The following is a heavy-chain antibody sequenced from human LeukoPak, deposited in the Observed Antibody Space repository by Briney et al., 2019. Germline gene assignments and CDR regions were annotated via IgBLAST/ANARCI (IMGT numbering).Heavy chain of an antibody. J-gene: IGHJ6*03. CDR2: INHSGST. D-gene: IGHD7-27*01. Sequence: PGGSLRLSCAASGFSFSSYTMNWVRQAPGKGLEWIGEINHSGSTNYNPSLKSRVTISVDTSKNQFSLKLSSVTAADTAVYYCARLNGGGRYYYYYYMDVWGKGTTVTISS. CDR3: ARLNGGGRYYYYYYMDV. V-gene: IGHV4-34*01. CDR1: GFSFSSYT.